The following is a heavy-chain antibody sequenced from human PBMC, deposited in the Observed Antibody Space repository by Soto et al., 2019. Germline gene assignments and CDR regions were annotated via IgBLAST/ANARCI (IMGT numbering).Heavy chain of an antibody. Sequence: QITLKESGPTLVKPTQTLTLTCTFSGFSLSTSGLGVGWIRQPPGKALEWLGIIYWYDDKPYSPSLRSRFTINNDTSKNQVFLKMTNMDPVDTAKYYCAQEYKHNWFLGGFEILGQGTMVTVSS. J-gene: IGHJ3*02. CDR3: AQEYKHNWFLGGFEI. D-gene: IGHD1-1*01. V-gene: IGHV2-5*01. CDR1: GFSLSTSGLG. CDR2: IYWYDDK.